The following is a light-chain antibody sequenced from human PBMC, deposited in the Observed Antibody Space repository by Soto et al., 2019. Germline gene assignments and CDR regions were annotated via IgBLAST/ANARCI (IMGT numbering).Light chain of an antibody. V-gene: IGKV3D-20*02. J-gene: IGKJ4*01. CDR3: QQRSNWPS. Sequence: EIVLTQSPGNPELSPGDRAPLPCRASKSVQKAYLVWCQVKPGRAPRRLIYGATSRATGIPGRFSGRGFGKDFTLTISRLAPEDFAVFYCQQRSNWPSFGGGTKVDI. CDR2: GAT. CDR1: KSVQKAY.